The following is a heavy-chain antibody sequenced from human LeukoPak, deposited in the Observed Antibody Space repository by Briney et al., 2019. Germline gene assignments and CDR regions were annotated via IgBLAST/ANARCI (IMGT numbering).Heavy chain of an antibody. CDR3: AKSREEIRGLDAFDI. V-gene: IGHV4-31*03. D-gene: IGHD5-24*01. J-gene: IGHJ3*02. CDR2: IYYSGST. CDR1: GGSISSGGYY. Sequence: SQTLSLTCTVSGGSISSGGYYWSWIRQHPGKGLEWIGYIYYSGSTYYNPSLKSRVTISVDTSKNQFSLKLSSVTAADTAVYYCAKSREEIRGLDAFDIWGQGTMVTVSS.